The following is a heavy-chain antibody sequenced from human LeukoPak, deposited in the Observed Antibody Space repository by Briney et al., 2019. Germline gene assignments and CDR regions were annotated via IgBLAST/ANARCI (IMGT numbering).Heavy chain of an antibody. CDR1: GFTFSSYG. CDR2: IWYDGSNK. D-gene: IGHD6-19*01. CDR3: AREEVRWLVRAAQGY. J-gene: IGHJ4*02. V-gene: IGHV3-33*01. Sequence: GGSLRLSCAASGFTFSSYGMHWVRQAPGKGLEWVAVIWYDGSNKYYADSVKGRFIISRDNSKNTLYLQMNSLRAEDTAVYYCAREEVRWLVRAAQGYWGLGTLVTVSS.